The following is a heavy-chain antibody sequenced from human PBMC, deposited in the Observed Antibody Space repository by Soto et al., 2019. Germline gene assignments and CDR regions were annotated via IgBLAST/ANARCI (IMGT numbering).Heavy chain of an antibody. CDR1: GFTFSDYY. Sequence: QVHLVESGGGLVKPGGSLRLSCAASGFTFSDYYMTWIRQAPGKGLEYVSYIVTSSAYTNYADSVKGRFTISRDNAKNSLFLEMRSLRAEDTAVYYCARLRASGWYMGGYLDSWGQGTLVTVSS. J-gene: IGHJ4*02. CDR2: IVTSSAYT. V-gene: IGHV3-11*06. CDR3: ARLRASGWYMGGYLDS. D-gene: IGHD6-19*01.